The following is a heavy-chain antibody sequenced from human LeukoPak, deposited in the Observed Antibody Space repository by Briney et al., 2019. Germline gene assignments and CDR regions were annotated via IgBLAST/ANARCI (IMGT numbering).Heavy chain of an antibody. CDR2: IGPNSGGT. Sequence: ASVKVSCKASGYTFSDYYMHWVRQAPGQGLEWTGWIGPNSGGTNYAQKFQGRVTMTRDTSIRTAYMELSRLISDDTAVYYCARSNIAVRRGDNWFDPWGQGTLVTVSS. V-gene: IGHV1-2*02. CDR1: GYTFSDYY. CDR3: ARSNIAVRRGDNWFDP. D-gene: IGHD6-6*01. J-gene: IGHJ5*02.